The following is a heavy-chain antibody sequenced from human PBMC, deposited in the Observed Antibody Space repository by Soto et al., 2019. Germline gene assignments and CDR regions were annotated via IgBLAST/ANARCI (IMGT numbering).Heavy chain of an antibody. J-gene: IGHJ3*01. V-gene: IGHV4-30-2*01. CDR2: VHHTGNT. CDR1: GGSITSGGFS. D-gene: IGHD2-15*01. Sequence: QVQLKESGSGLVKPAQTLSLTCAVSGGSITSGGFSWSWIRQPPGKGLEWIGYVHHTGNTDYHPSLGSRVTISLDGSRNLFSLNLTSVTAADTASYYCAKECGGTCLDAFDVWGPGTTVIVSS. CDR3: AKECGGTCLDAFDV.